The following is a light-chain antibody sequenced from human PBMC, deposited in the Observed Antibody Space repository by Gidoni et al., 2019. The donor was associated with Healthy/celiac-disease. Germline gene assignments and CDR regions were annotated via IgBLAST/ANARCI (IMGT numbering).Light chain of an antibody. Sequence: VLTLSPATLSLSAGERDTLSFRASQSVSSSYLAWYQQQPGQAPRLLIDGASSRCPGIPDRFSGSWSGTDFTLTISRLEPEYFAVYYCQHYGSSSGTFGQGTKVEIK. V-gene: IGKV3-20*01. CDR2: GAS. J-gene: IGKJ1*01. CDR3: QHYGSSSGT. CDR1: QSVSSSY.